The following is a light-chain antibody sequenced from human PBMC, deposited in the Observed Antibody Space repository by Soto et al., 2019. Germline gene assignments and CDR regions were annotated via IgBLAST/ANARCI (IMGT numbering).Light chain of an antibody. V-gene: IGKV1-27*01. CDR2: AAS. Sequence: DIQVTQSPSSLSASLGDRVTITCRANQSIGFNLAWFQQQPGKVPKLLIYAASALQSGVPSRFSGSGSGTDFTLTISSLQPEDIATYYCQKYNSAPLTFGGGTKVEI. CDR1: QSIGFN. J-gene: IGKJ4*01. CDR3: QKYNSAPLT.